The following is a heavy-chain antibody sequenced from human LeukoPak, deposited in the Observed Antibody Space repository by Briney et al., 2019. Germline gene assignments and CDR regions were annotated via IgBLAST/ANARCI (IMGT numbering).Heavy chain of an antibody. CDR2: IKSDGSET. D-gene: IGHD1-14*01. J-gene: IGHJ6*02. CDR3: ASNRAFYGLDV. V-gene: IGHV3-74*01. CDR1: GFTFSSYW. Sequence: PGGSLRLSCAASGFTFSSYWMHWVRQAPGKGLMWVSRIKSDGSETSYADSVKGRFTISRDNARNTSYLQMNSLRPEDTAIYYCASNRAFYGLDVWGQGTTVTVSS.